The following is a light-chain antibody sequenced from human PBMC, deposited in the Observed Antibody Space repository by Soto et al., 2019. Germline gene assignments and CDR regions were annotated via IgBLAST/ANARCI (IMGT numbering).Light chain of an antibody. V-gene: IGKV1-39*01. Sequence: DIQMTQSPSSLSASVGDRVTITCRASQSISSYLNWYQQKPGKAPKLLIYAASSLQSGVPSRFSGSGSGTDVTLTLSSLQPEDFATYYCQQSYSTPLTFGGGTKVEIK. CDR2: AAS. CDR1: QSISSY. CDR3: QQSYSTPLT. J-gene: IGKJ4*01.